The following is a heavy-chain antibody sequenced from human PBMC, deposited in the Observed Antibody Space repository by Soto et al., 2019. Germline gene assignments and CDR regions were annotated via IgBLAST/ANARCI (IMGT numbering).Heavy chain of an antibody. Sequence: QITLKESGPTLVKPTQTLTLTCTFSGFSLSTSGVGVGWIRQPPGQALEWLVFIYWDDDKRYSPSLRSRLTITKDNSKNQVVITMTDMDPVDTAKYYCGHRPPYSNFWNAGWFGPWGQGALVTVSS. D-gene: IGHD1-1*01. CDR3: GHRPPYSNFWNAGWFGP. CDR2: IYWDDDK. J-gene: IGHJ5*02. V-gene: IGHV2-5*02. CDR1: GFSLSTSGVG.